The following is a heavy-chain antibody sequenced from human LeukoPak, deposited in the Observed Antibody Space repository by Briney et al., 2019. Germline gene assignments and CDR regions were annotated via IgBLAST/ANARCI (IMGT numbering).Heavy chain of an antibody. J-gene: IGHJ4*02. CDR1: GFTFSTYA. CDR3: ARDDHPYYFDY. V-gene: IGHV3-23*01. Sequence: EAGGSLRLSCAASGFTFSTYAMSWVRQAPGKGLERVSGISASGGATYHADSVKGRFTISRDNAKNTLYLQMNSLRAEDTAVYYCARDDHPYYFDYWGQGTLVTVSS. CDR2: ISASGGAT.